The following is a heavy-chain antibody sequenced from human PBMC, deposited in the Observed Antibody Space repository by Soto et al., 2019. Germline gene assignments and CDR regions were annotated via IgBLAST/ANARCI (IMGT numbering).Heavy chain of an antibody. CDR3: AKGGRQWLVTSDFNY. J-gene: IGHJ4*02. D-gene: IGHD6-19*01. Sequence: PGGSLRLSCAASEFTFRSYAMHWVRQAPGKGLEWVAVVSHDGRNTHYADSVKGRFTISRDSSKNTVSLEMTSLRAEDTAVYYCAKGGRQWLVTSDFNYWGQGALVTVSS. CDR2: VSHDGRNT. V-gene: IGHV3-30*04. CDR1: EFTFRSYA.